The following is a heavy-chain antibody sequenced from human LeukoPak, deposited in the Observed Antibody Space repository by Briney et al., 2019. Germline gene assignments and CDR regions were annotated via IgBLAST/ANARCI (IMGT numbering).Heavy chain of an antibody. CDR3: AKRGAEVGATVAPGDY. CDR1: GFTFSSHG. CDR2: ISPSGDIL. Sequence: GGSLRLSCAASGFTFSSHGMNWVRQAPGKGLEWVSGISPSGDILYYADSVKGQFTISRDNSKNTLYLQMNSLRAEDTAVYYCAKRGAEVGATVAPGDYWGQGTLVTVSS. J-gene: IGHJ4*02. V-gene: IGHV3-23*01. D-gene: IGHD1-26*01.